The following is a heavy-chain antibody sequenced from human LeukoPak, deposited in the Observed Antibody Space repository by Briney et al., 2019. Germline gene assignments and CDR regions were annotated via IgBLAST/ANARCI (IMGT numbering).Heavy chain of an antibody. CDR1: GYTFTGYY. J-gene: IGHJ4*02. CDR3: ATDSGSGYYFAN. CDR2: INPNSGGT. D-gene: IGHD3-22*01. Sequence: ASVKVSCKASGYTFTGYYMHWVRQAPGQGLEWMGRINPNSGGTNYAQKFQGRVTMTRDTSISTAYMELSRLRSDDTAVYYCATDSGSGYYFANWGQGTLVTVSS. V-gene: IGHV1-2*06.